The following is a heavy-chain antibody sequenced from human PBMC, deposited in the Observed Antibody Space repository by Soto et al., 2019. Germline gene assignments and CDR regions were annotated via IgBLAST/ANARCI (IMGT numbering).Heavy chain of an antibody. J-gene: IGHJ3*02. Sequence: VGSLRLSCAASGFAFSSHPMSWVRQAPEKGLEWVAGISDGGDLTYNADSVRGRFTISRDNSRNTLYLQMNSLRAEDTAVYYCARRVIGSSRAFDIWGQGTMVTVSS. V-gene: IGHV3-23*01. CDR3: ARRVIGSSRAFDI. D-gene: IGHD3-10*01. CDR1: GFAFSSHP. CDR2: ISDGGDLT.